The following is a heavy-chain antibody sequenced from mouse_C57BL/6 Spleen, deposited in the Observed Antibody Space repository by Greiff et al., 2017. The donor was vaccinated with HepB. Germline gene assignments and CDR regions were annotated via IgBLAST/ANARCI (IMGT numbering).Heavy chain of an antibody. Sequence: VKLVESGPELVKPGASVKISCKASGYAFSSSWMNWVKQRPGKGLEWIGRIYPGDGDTNYNGKFKGKATLTADKSSSTAYMQLSSLTSEDSAVYFCARSGTTVVNWYFDVWGTGTTVTVSS. J-gene: IGHJ1*03. D-gene: IGHD1-1*01. CDR1: GYAFSSSW. CDR2: IYPGDGDT. V-gene: IGHV1-82*01. CDR3: ARSGTTVVNWYFDV.